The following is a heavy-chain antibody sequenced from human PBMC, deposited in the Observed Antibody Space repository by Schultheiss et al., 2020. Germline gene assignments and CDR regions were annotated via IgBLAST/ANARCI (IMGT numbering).Heavy chain of an antibody. CDR1: GFTFSSYS. D-gene: IGHD2-15*01. J-gene: IGHJ4*02. V-gene: IGHV3-21*01. Sequence: GGSLRLSCAASGFTFSSYSMNWVRQAPGKGLEWVSSISSSSSYIYYADSVKGRFTISRDNAKNSLYLQMNSLRAEDTAVYYCAIGGLVLGQRVVVAATRYSLDYWGQGTLVT. CDR2: ISSSSSYI. CDR3: AIGGLVLGQRVVVAATRYSLDY.